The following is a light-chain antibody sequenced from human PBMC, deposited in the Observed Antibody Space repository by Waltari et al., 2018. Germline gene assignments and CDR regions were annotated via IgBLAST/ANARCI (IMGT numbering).Light chain of an antibody. Sequence: QLVLTQSPSASASLGASVTLTCTLSSGHSTYALAWHQHPPDKGPRYLMKVDSGGSYTKGDGISDRFSGSSSGTERYLTISSLQSDDEADYYCQTWVTGIRVIFGGGTKLTVL. CDR1: SGHSTYA. J-gene: IGLJ2*01. CDR2: VDSGGSY. V-gene: IGLV4-69*01. CDR3: QTWVTGIRVI.